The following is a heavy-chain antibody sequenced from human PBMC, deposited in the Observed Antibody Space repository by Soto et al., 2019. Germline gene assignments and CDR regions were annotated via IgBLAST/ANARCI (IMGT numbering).Heavy chain of an antibody. CDR1: GGSISSYY. J-gene: IGHJ6*03. V-gene: IGHV4-59*01. CDR2: IYYSGST. D-gene: IGHD5-18*01. CDR3: AREYSYAPLEYYMDV. Sequence: SETLSLTCTVSGGSISSYYWSWIRQPPGKGLEWIGYIYYSGSTNYNPSLKSRVTISVDTSKNQFSLKLSSVTAADTAVYYCAREYSYAPLEYYMDVWGKGTTVTVSS.